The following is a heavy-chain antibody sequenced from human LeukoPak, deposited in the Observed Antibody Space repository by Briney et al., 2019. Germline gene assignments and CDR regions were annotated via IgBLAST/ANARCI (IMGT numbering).Heavy chain of an antibody. D-gene: IGHD3-10*01. J-gene: IGHJ5*02. Sequence: GGSLRLSCAASGFTFSSYAMHWVRQAPGKGLEWVAVISYDGSNKYYADSVKGRFTISRDNSKNTLYLQMNSLRAEDTAVYYCAKGIITMVRGVITTGFDPWGQGTLVTVSS. CDR1: GFTFSSYA. CDR2: ISYDGSNK. CDR3: AKGIITMVRGVITTGFDP. V-gene: IGHV3-30*04.